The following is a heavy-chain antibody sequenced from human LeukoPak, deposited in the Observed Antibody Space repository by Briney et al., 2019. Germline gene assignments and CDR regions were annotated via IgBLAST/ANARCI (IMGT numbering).Heavy chain of an antibody. V-gene: IGHV3-30*18. CDR3: AKAVGATQRGYFDY. Sequence: LSLTCTVSGVSISSSSYYWGWIRQPPGKGLEWVTVMSYDGTNKYYADSVKGRFTVSRDNSKNTLFLQMNSLRPEDTALYYRAKAVGATQRGYFDYWGQGTLVTVSS. D-gene: IGHD1-26*01. CDR1: GVSISSSS. J-gene: IGHJ4*02. CDR2: MSYDGTNK.